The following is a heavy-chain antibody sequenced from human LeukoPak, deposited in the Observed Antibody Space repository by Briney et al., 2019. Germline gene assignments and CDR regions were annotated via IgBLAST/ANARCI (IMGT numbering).Heavy chain of an antibody. D-gene: IGHD4-17*01. CDR3: TRDGPDYGDYINFDY. CDR2: ISAYNGKT. CDR1: GYTFTIYG. J-gene: IGHJ4*02. Sequence: ASVTVSFKASGYTFTIYGISRVRQGPGQGLEWMGWISAYNGKTNYSPKFQGRVTMTTDTSTSTAYMDLRSLRSDDTAVYYCTRDGPDYGDYINFDYWGQGTLVTVSS. V-gene: IGHV1-18*04.